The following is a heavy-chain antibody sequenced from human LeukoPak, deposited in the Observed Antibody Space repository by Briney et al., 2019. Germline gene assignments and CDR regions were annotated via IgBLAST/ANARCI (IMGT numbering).Heavy chain of an antibody. D-gene: IGHD2-8*01. CDR2: MNPKSGNT. CDR1: GYTFTSYD. Sequence: GASVKVSCKASGYTFTSYDINWVRQATGQGREWVGWMNPKSGNTGYAQKFQGKVTMTRDTSISTAYMEVSSLTFEDTAIYYCARVNGLPDYWGQGTLVTVSS. V-gene: IGHV1-8*01. J-gene: IGHJ4*02. CDR3: ARVNGLPDY.